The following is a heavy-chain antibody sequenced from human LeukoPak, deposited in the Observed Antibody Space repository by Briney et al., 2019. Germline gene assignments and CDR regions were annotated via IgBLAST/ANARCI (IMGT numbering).Heavy chain of an antibody. Sequence: GGSLRLSCAASGFTFSSYSMNWVRQAPGKGLEWVSYISSSSSTIYYADSVKGRFTISRDNAKNSLYLQMNSLRAEDTAVYYCARVGCSGGSCYSADKFDYWGQGTLVTVSS. CDR2: ISSSSSTI. J-gene: IGHJ4*02. V-gene: IGHV3-48*01. D-gene: IGHD2-15*01. CDR3: ARVGCSGGSCYSADKFDY. CDR1: GFTFSSYS.